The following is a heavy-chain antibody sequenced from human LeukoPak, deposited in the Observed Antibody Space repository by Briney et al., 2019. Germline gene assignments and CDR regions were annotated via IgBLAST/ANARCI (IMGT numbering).Heavy chain of an antibody. CDR1: GFTFSAYA. J-gene: IGHJ4*02. Sequence: PGRSLRLSCAASGFTFSAYAMHWVRQAPGKGLEWVAVISYDESNKYYADSVKGRFTISRDNSKNTLYLPMNSQRPDDTAVYYCARDLWGSYRYPFDYWGQGTLVTVSS. CDR3: ARDLWGSYRYPFDY. CDR2: ISYDESNK. V-gene: IGHV3-30*04. D-gene: IGHD3-16*02.